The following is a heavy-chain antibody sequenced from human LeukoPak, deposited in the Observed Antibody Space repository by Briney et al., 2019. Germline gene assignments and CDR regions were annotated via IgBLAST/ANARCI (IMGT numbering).Heavy chain of an antibody. D-gene: IGHD3-10*01. J-gene: IGHJ3*02. V-gene: IGHV4-30-4*07. CDR1: GGSISSGGYS. CDR2: IYYSGST. CDR3: ARGSPYYYGSDAFDI. Sequence: SETLSLTCAVSGGSISSGGYSWSWIRQPPGKGLEWIGYIYYSGSTYYNPSLKGRVTISVDTSKNQFSLKLSSVTAADTAVYYCARGSPYYYGSDAFDIWGQGTMVTVSS.